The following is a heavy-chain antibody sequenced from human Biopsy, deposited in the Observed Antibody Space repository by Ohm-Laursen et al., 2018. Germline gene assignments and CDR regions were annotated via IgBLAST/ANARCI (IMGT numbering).Heavy chain of an antibody. CDR2: ISETSSHI. CDR1: GFSVSSYD. J-gene: IGHJ6*02. D-gene: IGHD6-6*01. V-gene: IGHV3-21*01. CDR3: ARDSSRRAREGSMDV. Sequence: SLRLSCSASGFSVSSYDMNWVRQAPGKGLEWISYISETSSHIYDADSVRGRFTVARDIAKNSLYLQLNSLRVEDTAVYYCARDSSRRAREGSMDVWGQGTTVTVS.